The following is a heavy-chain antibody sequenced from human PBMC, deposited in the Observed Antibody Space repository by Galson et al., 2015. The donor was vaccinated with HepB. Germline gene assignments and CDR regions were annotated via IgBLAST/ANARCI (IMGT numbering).Heavy chain of an antibody. CDR1: GDSVSSNIAA. V-gene: IGHV6-1*01. CDR2: TYLRSKWYN. CDR3: ARIKHDFGDSLDY. J-gene: IGHJ4*02. D-gene: IGHD4-17*01. Sequence: CAISGDSVSSNIAAWNWIRQSPSRGLEWLGRTYLRSKWYNDFALSVKSRITINADTSKNQFSLQLNSVTPEDTAVYYCARIKHDFGDSLDYWGQGTLVTVSS.